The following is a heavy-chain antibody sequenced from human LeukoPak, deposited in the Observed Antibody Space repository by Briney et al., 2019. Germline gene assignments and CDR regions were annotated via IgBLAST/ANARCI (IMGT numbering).Heavy chain of an antibody. J-gene: IGHJ5*02. D-gene: IGHD2-15*01. V-gene: IGHV3-30-3*01. Sequence: GRSLRLSCAASGFTFSSYAMHWVRQAPGKGLEWVAIISYDGSNGYYADSVKGRFTISRDNSKNTLYLQMNSLRAEDTAAYYCARDLTDCSGGSCSNWFDPWGQGTLVTVSS. CDR2: ISYDGSNG. CDR3: ARDLTDCSGGSCSNWFDP. CDR1: GFTFSSYA.